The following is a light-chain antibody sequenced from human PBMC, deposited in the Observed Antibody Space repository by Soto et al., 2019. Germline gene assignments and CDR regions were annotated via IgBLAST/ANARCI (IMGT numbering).Light chain of an antibody. V-gene: IGLV2-14*01. J-gene: IGLJ3*02. CDR2: EVS. CDR3: SSYTTTSTLEV. Sequence: QSVLTQPASVSGSPGQSITISCTGTSNDIGDYNSVSWYQQHPGKAPKLMIYEVSNRPSGVSNRFSGSKSGNTASLTISGLPAADEADYYCSSYTTTSTLEVFGGGT. CDR1: SNDIGDYNS.